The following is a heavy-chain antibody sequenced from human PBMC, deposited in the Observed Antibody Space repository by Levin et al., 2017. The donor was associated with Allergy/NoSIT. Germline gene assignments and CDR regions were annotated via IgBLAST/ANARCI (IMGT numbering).Heavy chain of an antibody. CDR1: GGSISSSSYY. J-gene: IGHJ3*02. D-gene: IGHD2-15*01. CDR2: IYYSGST. V-gene: IGHV4-39*01. CDR3: ARRHVVVVVAATRGDAFDI. Sequence: SETLSLTCTVSGGSISSSSYYWGWIRQPPGKGLEWIGSIYYSGSTYYNPSLKSRVTISVDTSKNQFSLKLSSVTAADTAVYYCARRHVVVVVAATRGDAFDIWGQGTMVTVSS.